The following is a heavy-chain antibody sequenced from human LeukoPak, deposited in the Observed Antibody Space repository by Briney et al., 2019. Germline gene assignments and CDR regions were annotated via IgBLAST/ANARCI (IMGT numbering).Heavy chain of an antibody. Sequence: GGSLRLSCAASGFTSSSYAMHWVRQAPGKGLEWVAVISYDGSNKYYADSVKGRFTISRDNSKNTLYLQMNSLRAEDTAVYYCARSPATVPIDYWGQGTLVTVSS. J-gene: IGHJ4*02. CDR3: ARSPATVPIDY. D-gene: IGHD2-2*01. CDR2: ISYDGSNK. V-gene: IGHV3-30-3*01. CDR1: GFTSSSYA.